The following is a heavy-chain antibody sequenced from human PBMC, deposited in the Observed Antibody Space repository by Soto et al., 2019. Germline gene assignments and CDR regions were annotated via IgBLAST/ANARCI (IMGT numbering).Heavy chain of an antibody. CDR1: GFTFSRYW. J-gene: IGHJ4*02. V-gene: IGHV3-74*01. CDR2: ISGDGIYT. CDR3: MVVYYGSGSYPN. D-gene: IGHD3-10*01. Sequence: PGGSLRLSCAASGFTFSRYWMHWVRQAPGKGLVWISHISGDGIYTSYADSVKGRFTVSKDNAKNSLFLQMNNVRAEDTAVYYCMVVYYGSGSYPNWGPGTLVTVSS.